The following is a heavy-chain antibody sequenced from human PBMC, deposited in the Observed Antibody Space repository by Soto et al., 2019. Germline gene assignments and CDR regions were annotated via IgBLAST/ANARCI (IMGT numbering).Heavy chain of an antibody. CDR3: ARAELWLEY. Sequence: SETLSLTCTVSGGSISSYYWSWVRQPPGKGLEWIGYIYYSGSTKYNPSLKSRVTISVDTSKNQFSLKLSSATAADTAVYYCARAELWLEYWGQGTLVTVSS. V-gene: IGHV4-59*08. J-gene: IGHJ4*02. CDR2: IYYSGST. D-gene: IGHD5-18*01. CDR1: GGSISSYY.